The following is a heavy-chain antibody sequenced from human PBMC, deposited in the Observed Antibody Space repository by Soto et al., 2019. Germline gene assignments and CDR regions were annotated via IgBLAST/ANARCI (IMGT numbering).Heavy chain of an antibody. J-gene: IGHJ4*02. D-gene: IGHD1-26*01. CDR2: IRGSGGST. V-gene: IGHV3-23*01. CDR1: GFTFSSYA. Sequence: EVQLLESGGGLVQPGGSLRLSCAASGFTFSSYAMSWVRQAPGKGLEWVSAIRGSGGSTYYADSVKGRFTISRDNSKDTLDRQMNSLTAEDTSVYYCAKDYVVGAAYYYFDYWGQGTLVTFSS. CDR3: AKDYVVGAAYYYFDY.